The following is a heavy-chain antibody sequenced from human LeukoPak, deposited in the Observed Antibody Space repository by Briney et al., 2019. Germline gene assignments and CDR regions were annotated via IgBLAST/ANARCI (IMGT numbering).Heavy chain of an antibody. Sequence: GASVKVSCKASGYTFTGYYMHWVRQAPGQGLEWMGWINPNSGGTNYAQKFQGRVTMTRDTSISTAYMELSRLRSDDTAVYYCAREAQAEYSSSYDIDYWGQGTLVTVSS. D-gene: IGHD6-6*01. CDR2: INPNSGGT. CDR1: GYTFTGYY. J-gene: IGHJ4*02. V-gene: IGHV1-2*02. CDR3: AREAQAEYSSSYDIDY.